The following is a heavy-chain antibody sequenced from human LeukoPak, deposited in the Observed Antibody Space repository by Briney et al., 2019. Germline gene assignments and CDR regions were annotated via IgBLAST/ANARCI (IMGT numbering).Heavy chain of an antibody. CDR2: IYFSGNT. CDR3: ARGATTFDY. V-gene: IGHV4-59*08. Sequence: SETLSLTCAVSGASISSYYWSWIRQPPGKGLEWIGHIYFSGNTNYNPSLKSRVTISVDTSKNQFSLKLSSVTAADTAVYYCARGATTFDYWGQGTLVTVSS. D-gene: IGHD5-12*01. J-gene: IGHJ4*02. CDR1: GASISSYY.